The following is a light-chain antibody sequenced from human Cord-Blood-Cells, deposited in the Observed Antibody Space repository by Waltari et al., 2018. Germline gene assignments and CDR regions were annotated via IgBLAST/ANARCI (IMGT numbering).Light chain of an antibody. J-gene: IGLJ2*01. Sequence: SYELTQPPSVSVSPGQTASITCPGDKLGDKYACWYQQKPGQSPVLVIYQDSKRPSGIPERFSGTNSENTATLTISGTQAMDEADYYCQAWDSSIVFGGGTKLTVL. CDR1: KLGDKY. CDR3: QAWDSSIV. V-gene: IGLV3-1*01. CDR2: QDS.